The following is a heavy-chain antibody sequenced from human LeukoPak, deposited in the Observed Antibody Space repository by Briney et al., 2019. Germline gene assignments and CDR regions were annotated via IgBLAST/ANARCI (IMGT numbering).Heavy chain of an antibody. V-gene: IGHV3-53*01. CDR2: IYSGGST. Sequence: GGSLRLSCAASGFTVSSNYMSWVRQAPGKGLEWVSVIYSGGSTYYADSVKGRFTISRDNSKNTLYLQMNSLRAEDTAVYYCARGPRGITMVRGVDAFDIWGQGTMVTVSS. D-gene: IGHD3-10*01. J-gene: IGHJ3*02. CDR1: GFTVSSNY. CDR3: ARGPRGITMVRGVDAFDI.